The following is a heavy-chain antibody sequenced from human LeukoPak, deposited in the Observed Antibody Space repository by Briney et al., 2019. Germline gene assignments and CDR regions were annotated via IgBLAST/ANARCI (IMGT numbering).Heavy chain of an antibody. Sequence: ASETLSLTCAVSDDSISSGGYSWSWLRQPPGKGLEWIGYIYHSGSTYYNPSLKSRVTISVDRSKNQFSLKLSSVTAADTAVYYCARVDPSHYYGMDVWGQGTTVTVSS. V-gene: IGHV4-30-2*01. J-gene: IGHJ6*02. CDR3: ARVDPSHYYGMDV. D-gene: IGHD2-2*01. CDR1: DDSISSGGYS. CDR2: IYHSGST.